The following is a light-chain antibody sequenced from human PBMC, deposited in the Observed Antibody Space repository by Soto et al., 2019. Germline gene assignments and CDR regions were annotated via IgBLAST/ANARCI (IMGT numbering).Light chain of an antibody. Sequence: QSVLTQPPSASGSPGQSVTISCTGTSSDVGGYNYVSWYQQHPGKAPKLMIYEVIKRPSGVPDRFSGSKSGNTASLTVSGLQAEDEAHYYCSSFAGSRVVFGGGTKLTVL. CDR2: EVI. J-gene: IGLJ2*01. V-gene: IGLV2-8*01. CDR3: SSFAGSRVV. CDR1: SSDVGGYNY.